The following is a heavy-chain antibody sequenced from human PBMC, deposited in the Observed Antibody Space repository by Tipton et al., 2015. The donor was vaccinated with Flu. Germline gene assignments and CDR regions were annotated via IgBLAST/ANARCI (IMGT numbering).Heavy chain of an antibody. CDR2: ISTYNGDT. J-gene: IGHJ4*02. CDR1: GYSFTSDG. D-gene: IGHD3-3*01. CDR3: TLGLEWVQL. V-gene: IGHV1-18*04. Sequence: QLVQSGGEVKKPGTSVKVSCKASGYSFTSDGITWVRQAPGQGLEWMGWISTYNGDTNVAQSLQGRVTMTRDTFANTAFLELTGLRSDDTAVYYCTLGLEWVQLWGQGTLITVSS.